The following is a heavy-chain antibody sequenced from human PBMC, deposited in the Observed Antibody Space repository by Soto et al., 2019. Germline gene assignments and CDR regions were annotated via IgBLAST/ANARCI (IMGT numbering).Heavy chain of an antibody. Sequence: EVQLVESGGTLVQPGGSLKLSCAASGFDASVNFMTWVRQAPGKGLEWVSAINNAGTTFYADSVKGRFTISRDDSKNTLFLQMTSLSVEDTAMYYCVRENYYYGMDVWGQGTAVTVSS. CDR3: VRENYYYGMDV. J-gene: IGHJ6*02. CDR1: GFDASVNF. CDR2: INNAGTT. V-gene: IGHV3-66*01.